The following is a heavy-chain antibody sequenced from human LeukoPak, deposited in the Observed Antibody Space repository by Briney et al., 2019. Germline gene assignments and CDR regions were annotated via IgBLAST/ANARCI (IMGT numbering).Heavy chain of an antibody. V-gene: IGHV3-30*18. CDR3: AKDYYDSSGYRRYFDY. CDR2: ISYDGSNK. D-gene: IGHD3-22*01. Sequence: GGSLRLSCPASGFTFSSYGMHWVRQAPGKGPEWVAVISYDGSNKYYADSMKARFTISRDSSKNTLYLQMNSLRAEDTAVYYCAKDYYDSSGYRRYFDYWGQGTLVTVSS. CDR1: GFTFSSYG. J-gene: IGHJ4*02.